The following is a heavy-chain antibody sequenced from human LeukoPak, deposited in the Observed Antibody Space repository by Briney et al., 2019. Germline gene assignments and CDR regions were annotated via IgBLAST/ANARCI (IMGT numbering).Heavy chain of an antibody. D-gene: IGHD3-10*01. CDR2: ISSNGNII. Sequence: PGGSLRLSCAASGMRFSDFYMSWMRQAPGKGLEWISFISSNGNIIHYADSAKGRFTISRDNAKNSLYLQMNSLRAEDTAFYYCARDKNYYGSGSVNFDHWGQGTLITVSS. V-gene: IGHV3-11*01. J-gene: IGHJ4*02. CDR1: GMRFSDFY. CDR3: ARDKNYYGSGSVNFDH.